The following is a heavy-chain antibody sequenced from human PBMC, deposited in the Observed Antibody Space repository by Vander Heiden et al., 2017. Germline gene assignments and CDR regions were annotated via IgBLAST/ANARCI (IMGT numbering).Heavy chain of an antibody. V-gene: IGHV3-30*18. D-gene: IGHD1-1*01. CDR2: ISYDGSNK. CDR3: AKVGPTGTGETNARSFDY. Sequence: GRSLRLSCAASGFTFSSYGMHWVRQAPGKGLEWVAVISYDGSNKYYADSVKGRFTISRDNSKNTLYLQMNSLRAEDTAVYYCAKVGPTGTGETNARSFDYWGQGTLVTVSS. CDR1: GFTFSSYG. J-gene: IGHJ4*02.